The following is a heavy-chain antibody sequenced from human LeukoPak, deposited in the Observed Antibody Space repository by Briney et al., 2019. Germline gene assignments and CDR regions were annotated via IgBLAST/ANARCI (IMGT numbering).Heavy chain of an antibody. J-gene: IGHJ4*02. Sequence: PSETLSLTCTVSGGSISSYYWSWIRQPAGKGLEWIGRIHTSGNTAYNPSLKSRVTMSVDTYKNQFSLKVRSVTVADTAVYYCAREGSATARPFVSNDYWGQGTLVTVSS. CDR2: IHTSGNT. D-gene: IGHD6-6*01. CDR3: AREGSATARPFVSNDY. V-gene: IGHV4-4*07. CDR1: GGSISSYY.